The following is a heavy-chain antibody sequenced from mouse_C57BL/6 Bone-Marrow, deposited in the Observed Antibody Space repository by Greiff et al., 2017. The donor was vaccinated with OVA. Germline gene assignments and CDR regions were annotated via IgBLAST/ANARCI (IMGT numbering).Heavy chain of an antibody. Sequence: EVKLMESGPVLVKPGASVKMSCKASGYTFTDYYMNWVKQSHGKSLEWIGVINPYNGGTSYNQKFKGKATLTVDKSSSTAYMELNSLTSEDSAVYYCARRRGLRREAMDYWGQGTSVTVSS. CDR2: INPYNGGT. CDR1: GYTFTDYY. J-gene: IGHJ4*01. CDR3: ARRRGLRREAMDY. D-gene: IGHD2-2*01. V-gene: IGHV1-19*01.